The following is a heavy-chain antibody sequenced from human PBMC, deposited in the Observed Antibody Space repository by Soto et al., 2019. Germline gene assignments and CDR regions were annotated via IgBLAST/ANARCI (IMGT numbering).Heavy chain of an antibody. CDR2: IYYSGST. J-gene: IGHJ3*02. CDR1: GGSISNSSYY. V-gene: IGHV4-39*01. D-gene: IGHD2-21*01. Sequence: QLQLQESGPGLVKPSETLYLTCTVSGGSISNSSYYWGWIRQPPGQGLEWIGSIYYSGSTYYNPSLKSRVTITVVTSKNQFSLKLSFVTAADTAVYYCARRVRLRGDFDIWGEGTMVTVSS. CDR3: ARRVRLRGDFDI.